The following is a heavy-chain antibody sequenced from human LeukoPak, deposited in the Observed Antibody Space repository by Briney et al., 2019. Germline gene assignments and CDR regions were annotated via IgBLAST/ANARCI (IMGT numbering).Heavy chain of an antibody. Sequence: SETLSLTCAVYGGSFSGYYWSWIRQPPGKGLEWIGEINHSGSTNYNPSLKSRVTISVDTSKNQFSLKLSSVTAADTAVYYCARLNIVGATTGFDYWGQGTLVTVSS. CDR3: ARLNIVGATTGFDY. V-gene: IGHV4-34*01. J-gene: IGHJ4*02. CDR1: GGSFSGYY. D-gene: IGHD1-26*01. CDR2: INHSGST.